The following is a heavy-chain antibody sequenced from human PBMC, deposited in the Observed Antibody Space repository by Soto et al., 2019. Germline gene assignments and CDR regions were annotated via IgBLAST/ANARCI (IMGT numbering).Heavy chain of an antibody. CDR2: ISWNSGSI. CDR1: GFTFDDYA. Sequence: PGGSLRLSCAASGFTFDDYAMHWVRQAPGKGLEWVSGISWNSGSIGYADSVKGRFTISRDNAKNSLYLQMNSLRAEDTALYYCAQDLRWSPYRMDVWGQGTTVTVSS. J-gene: IGHJ6*02. D-gene: IGHD2-2*02. V-gene: IGHV3-9*01. CDR3: AQDLRWSPYRMDV.